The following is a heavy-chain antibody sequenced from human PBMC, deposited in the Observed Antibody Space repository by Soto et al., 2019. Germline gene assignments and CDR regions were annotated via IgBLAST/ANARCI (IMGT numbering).Heavy chain of an antibody. Sequence: GSLRLSCEASGFSFSSFAMNWVRQAPGRGLGWVSYISDDGASIYYADSLKGRFTISRDNAKNSLSLQMNNLRAEDTAVYYCARENSVQAWLHHFDHWGLGTLVTVSS. D-gene: IGHD5-18*01. J-gene: IGHJ4*02. CDR3: ARENSVQAWLHHFDH. CDR2: ISDDGASI. CDR1: GFSFSSFA. V-gene: IGHV3-48*03.